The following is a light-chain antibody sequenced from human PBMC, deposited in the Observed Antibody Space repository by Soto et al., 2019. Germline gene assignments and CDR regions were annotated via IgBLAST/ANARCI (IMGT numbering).Light chain of an antibody. CDR2: DAS. CDR3: QQYHDWPLT. Sequence: IVLTQSPGTLSLSPGERGALSCRASQSVSSSYLAWYQQKPGQAPRLLIYDASYRATGIPARFSGSGSSTEFTLTISSLQSEDFAVYYCQQYHDWPLTFGGGTKVDIK. CDR1: QSVSSSY. J-gene: IGKJ4*01. V-gene: IGKV3-15*01.